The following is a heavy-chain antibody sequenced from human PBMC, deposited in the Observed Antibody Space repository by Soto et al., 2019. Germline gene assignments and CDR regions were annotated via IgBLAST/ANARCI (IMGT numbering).Heavy chain of an antibody. D-gene: IGHD2-2*01. J-gene: IGHJ4*02. CDR1: GYTFTSYG. CDR3: AREAGYCSSTSCRDLDY. CDR2: ISAYNGNT. Sequence: QVQLVQSGAEVKKPGASVKVSCKASGYTFTSYGISWVRQAPGQGLEWMGWISAYNGNTNYAQKLQGRVTMTTDTSXSXDYMELRSLRSDDTAVYYCAREAGYCSSTSCRDLDYWGQGTLVTVSS. V-gene: IGHV1-18*01.